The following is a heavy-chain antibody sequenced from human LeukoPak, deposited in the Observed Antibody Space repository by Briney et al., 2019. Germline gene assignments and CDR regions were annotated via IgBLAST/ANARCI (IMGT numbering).Heavy chain of an antibody. D-gene: IGHD6-13*01. Sequence: SETLSLTCTVSGYSISSGYYWGWIRQPPGKGLEWIGSIYHSGSSYYNPSLKSRVTISVDTSKNHFSLKLSSVTAADTAVYYCARDMLAAAGRTFDYWGQGTLVTVSS. CDR3: ARDMLAAAGRTFDY. J-gene: IGHJ4*02. CDR1: GYSISSGYY. V-gene: IGHV4-38-2*02. CDR2: IYHSGSS.